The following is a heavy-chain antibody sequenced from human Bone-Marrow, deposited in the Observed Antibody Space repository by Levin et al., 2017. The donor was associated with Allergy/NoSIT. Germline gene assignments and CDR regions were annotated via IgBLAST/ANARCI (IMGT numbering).Heavy chain of an antibody. D-gene: IGHD6-19*01. CDR2: INPNSGGT. CDR1: GYTFTGYY. Sequence: ASVKVSCKASGYTFTGYYMHWVRQAPGQGLEWMGRINPNSGGTNYAQKFQGRVTMTRDTSISTAYMELSRLRSDDTAVYYCASSAVAGPYYFDYWGQGTLVTVSS. CDR3: ASSAVAGPYYFDY. J-gene: IGHJ4*02. V-gene: IGHV1-2*06.